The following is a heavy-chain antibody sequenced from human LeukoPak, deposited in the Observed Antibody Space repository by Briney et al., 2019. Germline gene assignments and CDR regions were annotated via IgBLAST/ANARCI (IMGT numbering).Heavy chain of an antibody. Sequence: SETLSLTCTVSGGSISSSSYYWGWIRQPPGKGLEWIGSIYYSGSTYYNPSLKSRVTLSVDTSKNQFSLKLSSVTAADTAVYYCASLVVAATLFDYWGQGTLVTVSS. CDR2: IYYSGST. CDR3: ASLVVAATLFDY. CDR1: GGSISSSSYY. D-gene: IGHD2-15*01. J-gene: IGHJ4*02. V-gene: IGHV4-39*07.